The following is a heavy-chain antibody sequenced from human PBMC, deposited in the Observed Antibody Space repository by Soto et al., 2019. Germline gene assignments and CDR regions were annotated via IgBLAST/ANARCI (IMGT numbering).Heavy chain of an antibody. V-gene: IGHV1-8*01. CDR3: ARTTYYDFWSGYSPLFY. CDR1: GYTFTSYD. CDR2: MNPNSGNA. Sequence: ASVTVSCKASGYTFTSYDINWVRQATGQGLEWMGWMNPNSGNAGYAQKFQGRVTMTRNTSISTAYMELSSLRSEDTAVYYCARTTYYDFWSGYSPLFYWGQGTLVTVSS. D-gene: IGHD3-3*01. J-gene: IGHJ4*02.